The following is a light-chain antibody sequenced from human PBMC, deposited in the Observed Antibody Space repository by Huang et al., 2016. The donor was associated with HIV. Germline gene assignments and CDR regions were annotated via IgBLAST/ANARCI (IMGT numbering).Light chain of an antibody. V-gene: IGKV3-15*01. CDR2: GAS. Sequence: EIIMTQSPATLSLSPGEGASLSCRANQSVATNLAWYLHRPGQSPRILLFGASTRASGLPGRVSGSGSGTQFTLTVSGLQSEDFAVYYCQQYHNWPYTFGQGTKLEI. J-gene: IGKJ2*01. CDR1: QSVATN. CDR3: QQYHNWPYT.